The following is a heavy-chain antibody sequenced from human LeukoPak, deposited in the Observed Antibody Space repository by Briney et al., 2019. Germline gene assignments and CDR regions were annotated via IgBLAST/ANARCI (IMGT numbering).Heavy chain of an antibody. Sequence: SETLSLTCTVSGGSISSYYWSWIRQPPGKELEWIGYIYYSGSTNYNPSLKSRVTTSVDTSKNQFSLKLSSVTAADTAVYYCARASYDILTGYLDAFDIWGQGTMVTVSS. CDR3: ARASYDILTGYLDAFDI. D-gene: IGHD3-9*01. CDR2: IYYSGST. J-gene: IGHJ3*02. CDR1: GGSISSYY. V-gene: IGHV4-59*01.